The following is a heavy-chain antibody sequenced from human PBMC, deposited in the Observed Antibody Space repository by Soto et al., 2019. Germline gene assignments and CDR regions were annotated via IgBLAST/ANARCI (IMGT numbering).Heavy chain of an antibody. CDR2: ISGGGGST. J-gene: IGHJ4*02. Sequence: EVQLLESGGGLVQPGGSLRLSCAASGFTFSSYAMNWVRQAPGKGLEWVSVISGGGGSTYYAYSVKGRFTISRDDAKNTLFLQMNSLGGEDAALYYCAKAKDILAAIDDWGQGALVTVSS. CDR1: GFTFSSYA. CDR3: AKAKDILAAIDD. D-gene: IGHD3-9*01. V-gene: IGHV3-23*01.